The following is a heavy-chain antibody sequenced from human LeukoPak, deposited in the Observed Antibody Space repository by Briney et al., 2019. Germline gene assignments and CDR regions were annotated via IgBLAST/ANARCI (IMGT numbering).Heavy chain of an antibody. V-gene: IGHV3-33*01. Sequence: GGSLRLSCAASGFTFSSNDMHWVRQAPGKGLEWVAVIWYDGTNKYYADFVKGRFTISRDNSKNTLYLQMNSLRAEDTAVYYCAGGIGVQSYFDSWGQGTLVTVSS. J-gene: IGHJ4*02. CDR3: AGGIGVQSYFDS. CDR1: GFTFSSND. CDR2: IWYDGTNK. D-gene: IGHD2-15*01.